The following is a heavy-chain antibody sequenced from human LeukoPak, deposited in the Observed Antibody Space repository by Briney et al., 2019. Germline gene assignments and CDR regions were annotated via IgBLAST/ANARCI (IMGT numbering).Heavy chain of an antibody. V-gene: IGHV1-8*01. Sequence: ASVKVSCKASGYTFTSYDINWVRQATGQGLEWMGWMNPNSGNTGYAQKFQGRVTMTRNTSINTAHMELSSLRSEDTAVYYCARAPEWGKSNYYYYMDVWGKGTTVTVSS. J-gene: IGHJ6*03. D-gene: IGHD1-26*01. CDR2: MNPNSGNT. CDR3: ARAPEWGKSNYYYYMDV. CDR1: GYTFTSYD.